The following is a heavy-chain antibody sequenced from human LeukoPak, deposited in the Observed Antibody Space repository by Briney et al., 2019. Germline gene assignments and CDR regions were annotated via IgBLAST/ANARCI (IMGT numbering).Heavy chain of an antibody. V-gene: IGHV3-48*01. J-gene: IGHJ4*02. Sequence: GGSLRLSCAASGFSFSTYTMNWVRQAPGKGLDWVSYISSSSSTIYYADSVKGRFTISRDNSKNTLYLQMNSLRAEDTAVYYCARDKDRLPEYYFDYWGQGTLVTVSS. CDR3: ARDKDRLPEYYFDY. D-gene: IGHD2-21*02. CDR1: GFSFSTYT. CDR2: ISSSSSTI.